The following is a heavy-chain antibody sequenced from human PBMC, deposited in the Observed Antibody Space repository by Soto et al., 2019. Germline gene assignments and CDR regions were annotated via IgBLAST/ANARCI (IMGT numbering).Heavy chain of an antibody. D-gene: IGHD2-15*01. CDR1: GFTVSSKY. CDR2: IQSGGTT. CDR3: ARDDVLCDGGSCYGVPMDF. J-gene: IGHJ6*03. Sequence: EVQLVESGGGLVQPGGSLRLSCAASGFTVSSKYMSLVRQAPGKGLEFVSLIQSGGTTYYADSVNGRFTISRDSSENTRQLQMDSLRAEDTAVYYCARDDVLCDGGSCYGVPMDFWGKGTTVTVSS. V-gene: IGHV3-66*01.